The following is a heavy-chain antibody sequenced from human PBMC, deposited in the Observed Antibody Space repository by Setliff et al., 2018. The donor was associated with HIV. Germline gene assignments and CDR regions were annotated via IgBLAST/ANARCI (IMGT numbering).Heavy chain of an antibody. J-gene: IGHJ4*02. CDR3: ARSIDMHYDFWSAYDY. CDR2: IDPSGGST. V-gene: IGHV1-46*01. D-gene: IGHD3-3*01. Sequence: ASVKVSCKASGGTFRSYAISWVRQAPGQGLEWMGIIDPSGGSTRYAQKFQGRVTMTEDTSTYTAYMELSGLRSEDTAVYYCARSIDMHYDFWSAYDYWGQGALVTVSS. CDR1: GGTFRSYA.